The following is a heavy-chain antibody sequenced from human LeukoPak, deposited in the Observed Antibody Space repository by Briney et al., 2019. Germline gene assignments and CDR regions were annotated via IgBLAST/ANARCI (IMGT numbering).Heavy chain of an antibody. CDR1: SGSISSYY. V-gene: IGHV4-59*01. CDR2: SGNT. Sequence: SETLSLTCTVSSGSISSYYWSWIRQPPGKGLEWIGYSGNTNYNPSLKSRVTISVDTPKNQFSLKLSSVTAADTAVYYCARAQMVRGIIIKVFWYFDLWGRGTPVTVSS. J-gene: IGHJ2*01. D-gene: IGHD3-10*01. CDR3: ARAQMVRGIIIKVFWYFDL.